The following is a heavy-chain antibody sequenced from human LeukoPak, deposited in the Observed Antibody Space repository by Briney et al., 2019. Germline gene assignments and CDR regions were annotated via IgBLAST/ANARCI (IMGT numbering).Heavy chain of an antibody. Sequence: SETLPLTCTVSGGSISSYYWSWIRQPPGKGLEWIGYIYYSGSTNYNPSLKSRVTISVDTSKNQFSLKLSSVTAADTAVYYCARSGYYYDSSGYPNWLDPWGQGTLVTVSS. CDR3: ARSGYYYDSSGYPNWLDP. V-gene: IGHV4-59*01. CDR1: GGSISSYY. J-gene: IGHJ5*02. D-gene: IGHD3-22*01. CDR2: IYYSGST.